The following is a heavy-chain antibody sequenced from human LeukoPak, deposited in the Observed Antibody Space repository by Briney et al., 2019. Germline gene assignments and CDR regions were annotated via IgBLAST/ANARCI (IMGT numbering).Heavy chain of an antibody. J-gene: IGHJ4*02. CDR2: INPNSGDS. CDR3: AREIGGILVFDY. D-gene: IGHD5-18*01. V-gene: IGHV1-2*02. Sequence: GASVKVSFKASGYKFTGYYMHWVRQAPGQGLEWMGWINPNSGDSRHAQKFQGRVTMTRDTSISTAYMELSRLRSDDTAVYYCAREIGGILVFDYWGQGTLVTVSS. CDR1: GYKFTGYY.